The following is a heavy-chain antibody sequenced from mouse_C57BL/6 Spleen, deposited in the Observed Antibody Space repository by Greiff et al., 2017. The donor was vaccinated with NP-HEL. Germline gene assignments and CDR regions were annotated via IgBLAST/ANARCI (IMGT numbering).Heavy chain of an antibody. CDR3: ARELRPLYWYFDV. Sequence: VQLQQPGAELVKPGASVKVSCKASGYTFTSYWMHWVKQRPGQGLEWIGRIHPSDSDTNYNQKFKGKATLTADKSSSTAYMQLSSLTSEDSAVYFCARELRPLYWYFDVWGTGTTVTVSS. V-gene: IGHV1-74*01. D-gene: IGHD2-4*01. CDR1: GYTFTSYW. J-gene: IGHJ1*03. CDR2: IHPSDSDT.